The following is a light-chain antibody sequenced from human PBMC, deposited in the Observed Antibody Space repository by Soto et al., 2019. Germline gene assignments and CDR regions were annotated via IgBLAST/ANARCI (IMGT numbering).Light chain of an antibody. CDR2: DVI. CDR3: SSYTSSSTYV. CDR1: RSDVGGYNY. Sequence: QSALTQPASVSGSPGQSITISCTGTRSDVGGYNYVSWYQQHPGKAPKLMIYDVINRPSGVFNRFSGSKSGNTASLTISGLQAEDEADYYCSSYTSSSTYVFGTGTKVTVL. V-gene: IGLV2-14*01. J-gene: IGLJ1*01.